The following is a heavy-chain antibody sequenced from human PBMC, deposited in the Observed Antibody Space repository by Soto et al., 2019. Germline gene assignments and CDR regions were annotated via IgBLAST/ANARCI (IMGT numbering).Heavy chain of an antibody. CDR1: GVTFSSYA. D-gene: IGHD3-3*01. Sequence: GVLRLSCAACGVTFSSYAMSWVRQAPGKGLEWVSAISGSGGSTYYADSVKGRFTISRDNSKNTLYLQMNSLRAEDTAVYYCAKDPDNYDFWSGYYRPRYYYYGMDVWGQGTTVTVSS. CDR2: ISGSGGST. CDR3: AKDPDNYDFWSGYYRPRYYYYGMDV. V-gene: IGHV3-23*01. J-gene: IGHJ6*02.